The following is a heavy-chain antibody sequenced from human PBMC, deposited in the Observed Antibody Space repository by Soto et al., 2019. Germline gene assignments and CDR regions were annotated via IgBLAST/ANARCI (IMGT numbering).Heavy chain of an antibody. CDR1: GGTFSSYA. J-gene: IGHJ6*02. V-gene: IGHV1-69*13. CDR2: IIPIFGTA. CDR3: ARVRCSSTSCYTHYYYYGMDV. Sequence: SVKVSCKASGGTFSSYAISWVRQAPGQGLEWMGGIIPIFGTANYAQKFQGRVTITADESTSTAYMELSSLRSEDTAVYYCARVRCSSTSCYTHYYYYGMDVWGQGTTVTVSS. D-gene: IGHD2-2*02.